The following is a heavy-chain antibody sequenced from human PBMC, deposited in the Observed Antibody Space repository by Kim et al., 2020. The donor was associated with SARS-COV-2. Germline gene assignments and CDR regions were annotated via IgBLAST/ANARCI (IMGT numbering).Heavy chain of an antibody. V-gene: IGHV3-64D*06. Sequence: GGSLRLSCSASGFTFSSYAMHWVRQAPGKGLEYVSAISSNGGSKYYADSVKGRFTISRDNSRNTLYLQMSSLRAEDTAVYYCVKEERIVLMVYAKGFDYWGQGTLVTVSS. D-gene: IGHD2-8*01. CDR1: GFTFSSYA. CDR3: VKEERIVLMVYAKGFDY. CDR2: ISSNGGSK. J-gene: IGHJ4*02.